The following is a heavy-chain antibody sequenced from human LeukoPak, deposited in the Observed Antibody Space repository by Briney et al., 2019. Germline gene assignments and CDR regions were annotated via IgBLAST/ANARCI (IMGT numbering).Heavy chain of an antibody. V-gene: IGHV3-48*01. CDR1: GFTFSSYS. CDR3: AIRRRDLVIIH. J-gene: IGHJ1*01. D-gene: IGHD3-9*01. Sequence: GGSLRLSCAASGFTFSSYSMNWVRQAPGKGLEWVSYISSSISVIYYADSVKGRFTISRDNAKNSLYLQMNSLRPEDTAVYYCAIRRRDLVIIHWGQGTLVTVSS. CDR2: ISSSISVI.